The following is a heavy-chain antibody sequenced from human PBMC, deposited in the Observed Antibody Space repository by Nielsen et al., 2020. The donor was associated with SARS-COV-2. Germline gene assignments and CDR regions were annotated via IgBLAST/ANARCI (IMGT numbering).Heavy chain of an antibody. Sequence: GESLKISCAASGFTFDDYGMSWVRQAPGKGLEWVSGINWNGGSTGYADSVKGRFTISRDNAKNSLYLQMNSLRAEDTALYHCARVWGWTLVVGATETYFDYWGQGTLVTVSS. CDR3: ARVWGWTLVVGATETYFDY. CDR2: INWNGGST. D-gene: IGHD1-26*01. V-gene: IGHV3-20*01. J-gene: IGHJ4*02. CDR1: GFTFDDYG.